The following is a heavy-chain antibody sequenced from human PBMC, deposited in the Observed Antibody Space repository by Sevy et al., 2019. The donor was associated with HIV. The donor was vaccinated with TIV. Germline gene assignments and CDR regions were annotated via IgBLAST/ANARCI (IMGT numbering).Heavy chain of an antibody. CDR3: ARDLPTIVGALDY. D-gene: IGHD1-26*01. CDR1: GYTFTGYY. Sequence: ASVKVSCKASGYTFTGYYMHWVRQAPGQGLEWMGWTNPNSGGTNYAQKFQGRVTMTRETSISTAYMELSRLRSDDTAVYYCARDLPTIVGALDYWGQGTLVTVSS. J-gene: IGHJ4*02. V-gene: IGHV1-2*02. CDR2: TNPNSGGT.